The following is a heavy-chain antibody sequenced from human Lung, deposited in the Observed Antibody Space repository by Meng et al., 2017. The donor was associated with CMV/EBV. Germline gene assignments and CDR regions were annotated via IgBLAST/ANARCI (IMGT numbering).Heavy chain of an antibody. CDR3: ARLTGTVYVHWFDS. J-gene: IGHJ5*01. Sequence: SCTVSGGSISSSSYYWGWIRQPPGKGLEWIGSIYYSGSTYYNPSLKSRVTISVDTSKNQFSLKLSSVTAADTAVYYCARLTGTVYVHWFDSWGQGTLVTVSS. CDR1: GGSISSSSYY. V-gene: IGHV4-39*07. CDR2: IYYSGST. D-gene: IGHD1-7*01.